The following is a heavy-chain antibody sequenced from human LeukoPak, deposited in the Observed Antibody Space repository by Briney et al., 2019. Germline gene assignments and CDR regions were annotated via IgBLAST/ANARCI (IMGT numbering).Heavy chain of an antibody. CDR2: IIPIFGTA. D-gene: IGHD4-17*01. J-gene: IGHJ4*02. CDR3: ARAVGTDYGDLYYFDY. Sequence: SVKVSCKASGGTFSSYAISWVRQAPGQGLEWMGGIIPIFGTATYAQKFQGRVTITADKSTSTAYMELSSLRSEDTAVYYCARAVGTDYGDLYYFDYWGQGTLVTVSS. V-gene: IGHV1-69*06. CDR1: GGTFSSYA.